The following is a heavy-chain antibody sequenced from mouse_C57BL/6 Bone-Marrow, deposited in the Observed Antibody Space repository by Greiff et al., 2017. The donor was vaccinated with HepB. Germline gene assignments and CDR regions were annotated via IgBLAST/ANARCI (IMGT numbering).Heavy chain of an antibody. Sequence: EVKLMESGGGLVKPGGSLKLSCAASGFTFSDYGMHWVRQAPEKGLEWVAYISSGSSTIYYADTVKGRFTISRDNAKNTLFLQMTSLRSEDTAMYYWARKGTMGYFDYWGQGTTLTVSS. V-gene: IGHV5-17*01. CDR3: ARKGTMGYFDY. J-gene: IGHJ2*01. D-gene: IGHD1-1*02. CDR2: ISSGSSTI. CDR1: GFTFSDYG.